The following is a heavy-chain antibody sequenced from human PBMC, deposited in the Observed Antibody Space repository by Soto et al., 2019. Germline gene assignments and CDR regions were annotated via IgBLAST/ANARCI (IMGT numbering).Heavy chain of an antibody. J-gene: IGHJ6*02. D-gene: IGHD6-6*01. CDR1: GGTFSSYA. V-gene: IGHV1-69*13. CDR3: ARDYRIAARQYYYYGMDV. Sequence: ASVKVSCKASGGTFSSYAISWVRQAPGQGLEWMGGIIPIFGTANYAQKFQGRVTITADESTSTAYMELSSLRSEDTAVYYCARDYRIAARQYYYYGMDVWGQGTTVTVSS. CDR2: IIPIFGTA.